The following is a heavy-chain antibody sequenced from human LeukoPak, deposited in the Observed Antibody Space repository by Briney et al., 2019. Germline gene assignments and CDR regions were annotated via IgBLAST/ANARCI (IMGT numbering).Heavy chain of an antibody. CDR1: GGSISSYY. V-gene: IGHV4-59*01. Sequence: KPSETLSPTCTVSGGSISSYYWSWIRQPPGKGLEWIGYIYYSGSTNYNPSLKSRVTISVDTSKNQFSLKLSSVTAADTAVYDCAREPTVTNAFDTCGQGTMVTVSS. CDR2: IYYSGST. D-gene: IGHD4-17*01. CDR3: AREPTVTNAFDT. J-gene: IGHJ3*02.